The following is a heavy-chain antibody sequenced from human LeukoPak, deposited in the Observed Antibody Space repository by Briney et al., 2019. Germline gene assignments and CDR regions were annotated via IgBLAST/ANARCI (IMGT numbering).Heavy chain of an antibody. CDR1: GFTFSSYS. J-gene: IGHJ4*02. CDR3: ARDRSGSYDY. Sequence: GGSLRLSWAASGFTFSSYSMNWVSQAPGKGLEWVSSISSSSSYIYYADSVKGRFTISRDNAKNSLYLQMNSLRAEDTAVYYCARDRSGSYDYWGQGTLVTVSS. D-gene: IGHD1-26*01. V-gene: IGHV3-21*01. CDR2: ISSSSSYI.